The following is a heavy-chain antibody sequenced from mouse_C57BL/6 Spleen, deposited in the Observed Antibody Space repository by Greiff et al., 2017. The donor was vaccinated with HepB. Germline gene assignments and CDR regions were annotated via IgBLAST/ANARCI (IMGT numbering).Heavy chain of an antibody. Sequence: QVTLKESGPGILQSSQTLSLTCSFSGFSLSTSGMGVSWIRQPSGKGLEWLAHIYWDDDKRYNPSLKSRLTISKDTSRNQVFLKITSVDTADTATYYCARSGDDYDRGWFAYWGQGTLVTVSA. V-gene: IGHV8-12*01. CDR2: IYWDDDK. CDR3: ARSGDDYDRGWFAY. D-gene: IGHD2-4*01. J-gene: IGHJ3*01. CDR1: GFSLSTSGMG.